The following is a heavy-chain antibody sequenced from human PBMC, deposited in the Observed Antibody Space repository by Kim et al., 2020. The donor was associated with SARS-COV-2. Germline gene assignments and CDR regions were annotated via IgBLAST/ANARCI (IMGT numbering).Heavy chain of an antibody. D-gene: IGHD3-10*01. V-gene: IGHV3-30*04. CDR2: IAYDGSNK. CDR3: ARDQSLWFGEILLDSAKLSGMDV. Sequence: GGSLRLSGAASGFTFSSYAMHWVRQAPGKGLEWVAVIAYDGSNKYYADSVKGRFTISRDNSKNTLYLQMNSLRAEDTAVYYCARDQSLWFGEILLDSAKLSGMDVWGQGTTVTVSS. J-gene: IGHJ6*02. CDR1: GFTFSSYA.